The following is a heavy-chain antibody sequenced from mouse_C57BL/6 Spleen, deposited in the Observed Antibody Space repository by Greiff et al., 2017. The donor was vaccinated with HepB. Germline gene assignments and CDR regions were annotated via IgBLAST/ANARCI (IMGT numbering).Heavy chain of an antibody. CDR1: GYTFTDYY. Sequence: QVQLQQSGPELVKPGASVKISCKASGYTFTDYYINWVKQRPGKGLEWIGWIYPGSGNTKYNEKFKGKATLTVDTSCSTAYMQLSSLTSEDSAVYFCARDKEAGGDGYSFAYWGQGTLVTVSA. CDR2: IYPGSGNT. V-gene: IGHV1-84*01. J-gene: IGHJ3*01. D-gene: IGHD2-3*01. CDR3: ARDKEAGGDGYSFAY.